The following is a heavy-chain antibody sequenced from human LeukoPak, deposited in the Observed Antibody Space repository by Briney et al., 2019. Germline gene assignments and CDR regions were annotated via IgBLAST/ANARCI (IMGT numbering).Heavy chain of an antibody. CDR3: ARERGHFRSRGYCSGGSCSPNWFDP. CDR2: INHSGST. CDR1: GGSFSGYY. D-gene: IGHD2-15*01. J-gene: IGHJ5*02. V-gene: IGHV4-34*01. Sequence: NPSETLSLTCAVYGGSFSGYYWSWIRQPPGKGLEWIGEINHSGSTNYNPSLESRVTISVDTSKNQFSLKLSSVTAADTAVYYCARERGHFRSRGYCSGGSCSPNWFDPWGQGTLVTVSS.